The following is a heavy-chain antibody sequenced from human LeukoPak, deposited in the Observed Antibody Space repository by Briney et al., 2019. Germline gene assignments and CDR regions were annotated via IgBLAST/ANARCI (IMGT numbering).Heavy chain of an antibody. Sequence: SETLSLTCTVYGGSFSGYYWSWIRQPPGKGLEWIGEINHSGSTNYNPSLKSRVTISVDTSKNQFSLKLSSVTAADTAVYYCARGATKKFDYWGQGTLVTVSS. J-gene: IGHJ4*02. D-gene: IGHD1-26*01. CDR3: ARGATKKFDY. CDR1: GGSFSGYY. CDR2: INHSGST. V-gene: IGHV4-34*01.